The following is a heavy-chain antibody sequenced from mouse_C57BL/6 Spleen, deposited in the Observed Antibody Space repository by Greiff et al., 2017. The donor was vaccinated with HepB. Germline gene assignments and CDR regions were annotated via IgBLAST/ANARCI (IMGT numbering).Heavy chain of an antibody. CDR1: GYSFTGYY. CDR3: ATGRLGRGGFAY. D-gene: IGHD4-1*01. V-gene: IGHV1-42*01. CDR2: INPSTGGT. Sequence: EVQLQQSGPELVKPGASVKISCKASGYSFTGYYMNWVKQSPEKSLEWIGEINPSTGGTTYNQKFKAKATLTVDKSSSTAYMQLKSLTSEDSAVYYCATGRLGRGGFAYWGQGTLVTVSA. J-gene: IGHJ3*01.